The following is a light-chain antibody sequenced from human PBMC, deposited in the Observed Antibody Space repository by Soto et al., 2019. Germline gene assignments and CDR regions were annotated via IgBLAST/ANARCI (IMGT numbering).Light chain of an antibody. Sequence: AIQVAQSPSSLSASVGDRVTITCRASQDIRGALAWYQHKPGKAPRLLIFDVSTLETGVPSRFSGGGSGTDFTLTISSLQPEDFGTYYCQQFNSYPITFGHGTRLEIK. CDR3: QQFNSYPIT. J-gene: IGKJ5*01. CDR1: QDIRGA. V-gene: IGKV1-13*02. CDR2: DVS.